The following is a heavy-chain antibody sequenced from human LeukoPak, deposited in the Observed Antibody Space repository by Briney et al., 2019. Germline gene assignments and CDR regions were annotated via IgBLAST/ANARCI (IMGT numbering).Heavy chain of an antibody. J-gene: IGHJ5*02. CDR3: AKGSGSSSRYFFDP. Sequence: PGGSLRLSCAASGFTFSSYWMHWVRQAPGKGLVWVSRINSDGSSTSYADSVKGRFTISRDNAKNTLYLQVNSLRAEDTAVYYCAKGSGSSSRYFFDPWGQGTLLTVSS. CDR2: INSDGSST. CDR1: GFTFSSYW. D-gene: IGHD6-13*01. V-gene: IGHV3-74*01.